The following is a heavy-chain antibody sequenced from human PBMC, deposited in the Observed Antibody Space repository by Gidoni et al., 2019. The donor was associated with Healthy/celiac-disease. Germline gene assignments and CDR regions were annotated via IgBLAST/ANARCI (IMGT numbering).Heavy chain of an antibody. J-gene: IGHJ4*02. D-gene: IGHD3-10*01. V-gene: IGHV4-34*01. CDR1: GWSFSGFY. CDR2: INHSGNT. CDR3: ARGEASYYASGSYLSPFDS. Sequence: QVQLQQWGPGLLKPSETLSLTCAVYGWSFSGFYWSWIRQPPGKRLEWIGEINHSGNTNYNPSLESRVAMSVDTSKNQFSLNLTSVTAAADTAIYYCARGEASYYASGSYLSPFDSWGQGTLVTVSS.